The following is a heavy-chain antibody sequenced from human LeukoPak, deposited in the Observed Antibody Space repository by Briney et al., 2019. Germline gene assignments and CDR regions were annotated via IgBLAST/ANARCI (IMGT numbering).Heavy chain of an antibody. V-gene: IGHV3-48*03. J-gene: IGHJ3*02. D-gene: IGHD3-22*01. CDR3: ARGLAQYYYDSSGYYYRAPSDAFDI. CDR1: GFTFSSYE. Sequence: GGSLRLSCAASGFTFSSYEMNWVRQAPGKGLEWVSYISSSGSTIYYADSVKGRFTISRDNAKNSLYLQMNSLRAEDTAVYYCARGLAQYYYDSSGYYYRAPSDAFDIWGQGTMVTVSS. CDR2: ISSSGSTI.